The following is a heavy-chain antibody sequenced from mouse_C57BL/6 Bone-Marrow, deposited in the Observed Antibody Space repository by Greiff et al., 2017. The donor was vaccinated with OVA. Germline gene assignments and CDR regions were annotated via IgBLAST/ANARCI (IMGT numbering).Heavy chain of an antibody. CDR2: IYPRSGNT. D-gene: IGHD2-13*01. CDR3: ARPCDVGDYFGY. V-gene: IGHV1-81*01. Sequence: QVQLKESGAELARPGASVKLSCKASGYTFTSYGISWVKQRTGQGLEWIGEIYPRSGNTYYNEKFKGKATLTADKSSSTAYMELRSLTSEDSAVYFWARPCDVGDYFGYWGQGTTLTVSS. J-gene: IGHJ2*01. CDR1: GYTFTSYG.